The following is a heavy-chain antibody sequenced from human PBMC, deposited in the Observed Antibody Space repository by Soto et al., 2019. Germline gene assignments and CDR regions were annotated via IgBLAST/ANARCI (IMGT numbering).Heavy chain of an antibody. Sequence: SETLSLTCTVSGGSISSGDYYWSWIRQPPGKGLEWFGYISYSGSSDYSPSLQSRVILSVDTSKNQFSLKLTSVTAADTAVYYCARDRRFYYGSGSYWYYGMDVWGQGTTVTVSS. V-gene: IGHV4-30-4*01. CDR3: ARDRRFYYGSGSYWYYGMDV. CDR1: GGSISSGDYY. D-gene: IGHD3-10*01. J-gene: IGHJ6*02. CDR2: ISYSGSS.